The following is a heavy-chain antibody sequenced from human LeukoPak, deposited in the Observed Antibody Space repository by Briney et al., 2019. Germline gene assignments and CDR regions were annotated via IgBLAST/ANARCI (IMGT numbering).Heavy chain of an antibody. CDR2: ISSSGSTI. CDR1: GFTFSSYE. V-gene: IGHV3-48*03. D-gene: IGHD1-1*01. Sequence: ETGGSLRLSCAASGFTFSSYEMNWVRQAPGKGLEWVSYISSSGSTIYYADSVKGRFTISRDNAKNSLYLQMNSLRAEDTAVYYCARAVGTARDAFDIWGQGTMVTVSS. CDR3: ARAVGTARDAFDI. J-gene: IGHJ3*02.